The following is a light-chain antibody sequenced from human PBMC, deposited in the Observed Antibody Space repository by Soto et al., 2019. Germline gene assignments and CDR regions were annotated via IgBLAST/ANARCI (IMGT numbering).Light chain of an antibody. J-gene: IGLJ2*01. Sequence: QSALTQPASVSGSPGQSITIYCTGTSSDVGGYNYVSWSQQHPGKAPKLMIYEVSNRPSGVSNRFSGSKSGNTASLTISGLQAEDEADYYCSSYTSSSTLVVFGGGTKVTVL. CDR2: EVS. CDR1: SSDVGGYNY. CDR3: SSYTSSSTLVV. V-gene: IGLV2-14*01.